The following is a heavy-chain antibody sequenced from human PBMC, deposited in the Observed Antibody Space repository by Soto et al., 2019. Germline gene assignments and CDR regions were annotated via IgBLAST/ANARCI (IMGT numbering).Heavy chain of an antibody. CDR3: AGLVGAGYYYYGMDV. D-gene: IGHD2-15*01. Sequence: QVQLQESGPGLVKPSETLSLTCTVSGGSISSYYWSWIRQPPAKGLEWIGYIYYSGSTNYNPSLKSRVTISVDTSKNQFSLKLSSVTAADTAVYYCAGLVGAGYYYYGMDVWGQGTTFTVSS. CDR1: GGSISSYY. J-gene: IGHJ6*02. V-gene: IGHV4-59*01. CDR2: IYYSGST.